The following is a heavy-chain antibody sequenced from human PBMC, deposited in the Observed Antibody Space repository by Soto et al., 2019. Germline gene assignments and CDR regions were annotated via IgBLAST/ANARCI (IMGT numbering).Heavy chain of an antibody. D-gene: IGHD3-10*01. CDR2: IYYSGST. J-gene: IGHJ6*02. CDR3: ARGKSVRGVIIRALWSGMDV. Sequence: SETLSLTCTVSGGSISSGGYYWSWIRQHPGKGLEWIGYIYYSGSTYYNPSLKSRVTISVDTSKNQFSLKLSSVTAADTAVYYCARGKSVRGVIIRALWSGMDVWGQGTTVTVSS. V-gene: IGHV4-31*03. CDR1: GGSISSGGYY.